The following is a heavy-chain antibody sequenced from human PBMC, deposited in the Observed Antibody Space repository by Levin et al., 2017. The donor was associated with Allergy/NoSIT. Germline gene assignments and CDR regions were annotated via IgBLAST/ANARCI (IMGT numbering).Heavy chain of an antibody. CDR2: ISWNSGSI. Sequence: PGGSLRLSCAASGFTFDDYAMHWVRQAPGKGLEWVSGISWNSGSIGYADSVKGRFTISRDNAKNSLYLQMNSLRAEDTALYYCAKDNRSGGSWELDYWGQGTLVTVSS. D-gene: IGHD2-15*01. J-gene: IGHJ4*02. CDR3: AKDNRSGGSWELDY. CDR1: GFTFDDYA. V-gene: IGHV3-9*01.